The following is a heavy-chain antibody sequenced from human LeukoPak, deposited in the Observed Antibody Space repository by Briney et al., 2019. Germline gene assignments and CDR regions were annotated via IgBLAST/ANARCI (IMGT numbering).Heavy chain of an antibody. CDR3: ARARYYDIFPDY. J-gene: IGHJ4*02. CDR1: GGTFSSYA. CDR2: IIPIFGTA. V-gene: IGHV1-69*13. D-gene: IGHD3-9*01. Sequence: ASVKVSCKASGGTFSSYAISWVRQAPGQGLEWMGGIIPIFGTANYAQKFQGRVTITADESTSTAYMELSSLRSEDTAVYYCARARYYDIFPDYWGQGTLVTVSS.